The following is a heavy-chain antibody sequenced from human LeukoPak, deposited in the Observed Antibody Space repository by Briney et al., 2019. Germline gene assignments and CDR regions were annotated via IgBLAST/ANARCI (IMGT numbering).Heavy chain of an antibody. J-gene: IGHJ4*02. CDR1: GGSISSSSYY. CDR2: IYYSGST. CDR3: ARQGGSGELLQPS. V-gene: IGHV4-39*07. Sequence: SETLSLTCTVSGGSISSSSYYWGWIRQPPGKGLEWIGSIYYSGSTYYNPSLKSRVTISVDTSKNQFSLKLSSVTAADTAVYYCARQGGSGELLQPSWGQGTLVTVSS. D-gene: IGHD3-10*01.